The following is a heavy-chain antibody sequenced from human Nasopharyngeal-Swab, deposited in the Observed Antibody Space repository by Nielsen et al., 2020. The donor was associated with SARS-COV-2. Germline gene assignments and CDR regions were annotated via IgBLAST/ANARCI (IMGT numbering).Heavy chain of an antibody. J-gene: IGHJ4*02. Sequence: GESLKISCAASGFTFSSHAMSWVRQAPGKGLEWVAGISGSGAGTYYADSVKGRFTISRDNSKNTLYLQMNSLRAEDTAIYYCAKWGDYGDYEDCWGQGTLVTVSS. V-gene: IGHV3-23*01. CDR1: GFTFSSHA. CDR2: ISGSGAGT. D-gene: IGHD4-17*01. CDR3: AKWGDYGDYEDC.